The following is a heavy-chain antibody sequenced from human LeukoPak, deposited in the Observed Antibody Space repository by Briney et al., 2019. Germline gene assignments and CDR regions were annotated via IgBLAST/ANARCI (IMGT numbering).Heavy chain of an antibody. D-gene: IGHD6-19*01. Sequence: GGSLRLSCAAPGFTFSRYEMSWVRQAPGKGLEWVSYISSSGSTIYYANSVKGRFTISRDNAKNSLYLQMNSLRAEVTAVYYCASGPTVAVVYWGQGALVTVSS. CDR1: GFTFSRYE. CDR3: ASGPTVAVVY. CDR2: ISSSGSTI. J-gene: IGHJ4*02. V-gene: IGHV3-48*03.